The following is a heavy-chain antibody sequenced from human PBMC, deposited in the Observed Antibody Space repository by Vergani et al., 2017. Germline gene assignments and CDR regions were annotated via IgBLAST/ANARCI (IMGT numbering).Heavy chain of an antibody. D-gene: IGHD6-13*01. J-gene: IGHJ6*02. CDR2: IIPILGIA. Sequence: QVQLVQSGAEVKKPGSSVKVSCKASGGTFSSYTISWVRQAPGQGLEWMGRIIPILGIANYAQKFQGRVTITADKSTSTAYMELSSLGSEDTAVYYCARDYSPGLYYYYDYGMDVWGQGTTVTVS. CDR3: ARDYSPGLYYYYDYGMDV. CDR1: GGTFSSYT. V-gene: IGHV1-69*08.